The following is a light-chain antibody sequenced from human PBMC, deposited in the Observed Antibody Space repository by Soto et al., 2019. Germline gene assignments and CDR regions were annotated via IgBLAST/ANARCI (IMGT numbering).Light chain of an antibody. CDR3: QQYNNWPPYT. J-gene: IGKJ2*01. Sequence: EIVMTQSPATLSVSPGERATLSCRASQSVSSNLAWYQQKPGQAPRHLIYGASTRATGIPARFSGSGSGTEFTLTISSLQAEDFAVYYCQQYNNWPPYTFGQGTKLEI. CDR2: GAS. CDR1: QSVSSN. V-gene: IGKV3-15*01.